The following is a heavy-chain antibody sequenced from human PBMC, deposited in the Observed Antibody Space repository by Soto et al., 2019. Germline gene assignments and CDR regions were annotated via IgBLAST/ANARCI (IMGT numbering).Heavy chain of an antibody. J-gene: IGHJ4*02. CDR3: ARRESYDILTGYYHFDY. CDR1: GGSISSSSYY. D-gene: IGHD3-9*01. V-gene: IGHV4-39*01. Sequence: QLQLQESGPGLVKPSETLSLTCSVSGGSISSSSYYWGWIRQPPGKGLEWIGNIYYSGSTYYNPSLKGRVTISVDTSKNQFSLKLSSVTAADTAVYYCARRESYDILTGYYHFDYWGQGTLVTVSS. CDR2: IYYSGST.